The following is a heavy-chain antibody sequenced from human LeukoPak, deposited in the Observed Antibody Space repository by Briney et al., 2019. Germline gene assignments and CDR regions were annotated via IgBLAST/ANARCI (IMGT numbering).Heavy chain of an antibody. CDR3: ARLRRNSDRSDFFYYYDH. D-gene: IGHD3-22*01. Sequence: AGGSLRLSCAASGFTFCNYAVSWVRQAPGKGLEWVASVNTVSSYIYYADSMRGRFTISRDNAKNSLFLQMNSLRAEDTAVYYCARLRRNSDRSDFFYYYDHWGQGTLVTVSS. V-gene: IGHV3-21*01. J-gene: IGHJ4*02. CDR1: GFTFCNYA. CDR2: VNTVSSYI.